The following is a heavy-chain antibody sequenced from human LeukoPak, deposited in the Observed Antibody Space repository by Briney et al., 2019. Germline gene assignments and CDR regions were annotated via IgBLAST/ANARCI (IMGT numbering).Heavy chain of an antibody. CDR3: ARASSDDTAMATPFAY. J-gene: IGHJ4*02. Sequence: ASVKVSCKASGGTFSNYAINWVRQAHGQGLEWMGGITPIFGTANYLQKFQGRVTITADKSTSTAYMELSRLRSEDTAIYYCARASSDDTAMATPFAYWGQGTLVTVSS. CDR2: ITPIFGTA. D-gene: IGHD5-18*01. CDR1: GGTFSNYA. V-gene: IGHV1-69*06.